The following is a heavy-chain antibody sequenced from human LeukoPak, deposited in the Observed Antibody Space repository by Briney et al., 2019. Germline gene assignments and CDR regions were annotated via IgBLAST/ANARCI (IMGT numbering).Heavy chain of an antibody. D-gene: IGHD1-7*01. CDR1: GGSFSGYY. Sequence: SETLSLTCAVYGGSFSGYYWSWIRQPPGKGLEWIGEINHSGSTNYNPSLKSRVTISVDTSKSQFSLKLSSVTAADTAVYYCARGSVLELRLFYYWGQGTLVTVSS. V-gene: IGHV4-34*01. CDR3: ARGSVLELRLFYY. J-gene: IGHJ4*02. CDR2: INHSGST.